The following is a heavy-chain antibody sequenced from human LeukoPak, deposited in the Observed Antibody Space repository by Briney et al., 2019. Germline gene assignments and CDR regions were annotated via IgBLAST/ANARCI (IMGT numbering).Heavy chain of an antibody. D-gene: IGHD5-18*01. CDR2: INHSGST. J-gene: IGHJ4*02. V-gene: IGHV4-34*01. CDR3: ARNRIQPDY. CDR1: GGSFSGYY. Sequence: PSETLSLTCAVYGGSFSGYYWSWIRQPPGKGLEWIGEINHSGSTNYNPSLKSRVTISADTSKNQFSLKLSSVTAADTAVYYCARNRIQPDYWGQGTLVTVSS.